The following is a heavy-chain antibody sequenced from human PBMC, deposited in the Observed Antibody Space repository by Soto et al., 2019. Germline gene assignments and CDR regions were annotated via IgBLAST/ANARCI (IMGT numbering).Heavy chain of an antibody. J-gene: IGHJ3*02. Sequence: QVQLVESGGGVVQPGRSLRLSCVASGFTFSTYGMYWVRQAPGKGLEWVAVLSYDGSDKYYADSVKGRFTISRDNSKNTLYLQMTSLRAEDTAVYYCAKDQSHAFDIWGQGTVVTVSS. CDR3: AKDQSHAFDI. CDR1: GFTFSTYG. CDR2: LSYDGSDK. V-gene: IGHV3-30*18.